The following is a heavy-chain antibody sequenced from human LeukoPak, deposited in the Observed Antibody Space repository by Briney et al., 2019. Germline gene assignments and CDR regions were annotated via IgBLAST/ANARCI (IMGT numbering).Heavy chain of an antibody. Sequence: GGSLRLSCEASGFTFRKYWMTWVRQAPGKGLEWVANLIQDGSEKYYLPSVKGRFTISRDNAKNSLYLRMNSLRAEDTAVYYCARVAPGSDNYGMDVWGRGTTVIVSS. CDR3: ARVAPGSDNYGMDV. D-gene: IGHD5-24*01. CDR2: LIQDGSEK. J-gene: IGHJ6*02. CDR1: GFTFRKYW. V-gene: IGHV3-7*01.